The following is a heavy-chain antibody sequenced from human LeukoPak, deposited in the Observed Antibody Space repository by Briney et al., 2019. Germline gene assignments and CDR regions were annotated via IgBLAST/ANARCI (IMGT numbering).Heavy chain of an antibody. J-gene: IGHJ4*02. CDR1: GFTFGSYA. V-gene: IGHV3-30-3*01. Sequence: GGSLRLSCAASGFTFGSYAMHWVRQAPGKGLEWVAVISYDGSNKYYADSVKGRFTISRDNSKNTLYLQMNSLRAEDTAVYYCATDIVVVVAATAWDYWGQGTLVTVSS. D-gene: IGHD2-15*01. CDR2: ISYDGSNK. CDR3: ATDIVVVVAATAWDY.